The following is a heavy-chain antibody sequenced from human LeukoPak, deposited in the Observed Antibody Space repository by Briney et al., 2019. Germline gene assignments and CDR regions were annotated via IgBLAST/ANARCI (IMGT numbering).Heavy chain of an antibody. CDR1: GFTISRYY. D-gene: IGHD1-1*01. V-gene: IGHV3-53*01. J-gene: IGHJ3*02. CDR3: ASGTTGALDI. Sequence: GGSLRLSCAASGFTISRYYMSWVRQAPGRGLEWVSFIYSGGNAYYTDSVKGRFTISRDNSKNTLYLQMNSLRAEDTAVYYCASGTTGALDIWGQGTMVTVSS. CDR2: IYSGGNA.